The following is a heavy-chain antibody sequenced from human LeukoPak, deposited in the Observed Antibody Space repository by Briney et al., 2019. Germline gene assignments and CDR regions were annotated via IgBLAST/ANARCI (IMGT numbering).Heavy chain of an antibody. V-gene: IGHV1-69*01. CDR1: GGTFSSYT. CDR2: IIPIFGTA. J-gene: IGHJ3*02. CDR3: ARVRPVQLDQSGGAFDI. Sequence: SLKVSCEASGGTFSSYTISCVRQAPGQGLEWRGEIIPIFGTANYAQKFQGGVTTTADESTSTAYIELSSLTSEETAVYYCARVRPVQLDQSGGAFDIWGQGTMVTVSS. D-gene: IGHD1-1*01.